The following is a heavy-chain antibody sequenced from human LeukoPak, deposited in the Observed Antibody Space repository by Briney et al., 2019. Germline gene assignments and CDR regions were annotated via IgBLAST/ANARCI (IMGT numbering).Heavy chain of an antibody. CDR2: ISYDGSNK. V-gene: IGHV3-30*03. Sequence: GGSLRHSRAASGVTFSSYGRHWVRQAPGKGLEWVAVISYDGSNKYYADSVKDRFTISRDNSKNTLYLQMNSLRAEDTAVYYYARDREQQLDFDYWGQGTLVTVSP. D-gene: IGHD6-13*01. CDR3: ARDREQQLDFDY. CDR1: GVTFSSYG. J-gene: IGHJ4*02.